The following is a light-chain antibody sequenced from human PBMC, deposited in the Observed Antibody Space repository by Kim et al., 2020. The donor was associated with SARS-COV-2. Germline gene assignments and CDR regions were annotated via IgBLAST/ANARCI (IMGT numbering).Light chain of an antibody. J-gene: IGKJ2*01. CDR2: GAS. CDR1: QSVDSKS. CDR3: HQYGSSPQT. Sequence: ENVLTQSPGTVSLSPGQRGILSCRASQSVDSKSLAWYQQKRGQSPRLLIYGASRRATGVPERFRGSGSGTDFTLTISRLEPEDFAMYYCHQYGSSPQTFGQGTRVEI. V-gene: IGKV3-20*01.